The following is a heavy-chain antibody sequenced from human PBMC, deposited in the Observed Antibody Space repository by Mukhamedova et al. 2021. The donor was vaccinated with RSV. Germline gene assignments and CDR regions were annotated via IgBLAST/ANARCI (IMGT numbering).Heavy chain of an antibody. CDR3: ARVGNYDFSYYFDY. CDR2: ISSSGSTI. Sequence: GKGLEWVSYISSSGSTIYYADSVKGRFTISRDNAENSLYLQMNSLRAEDTAVYYCARVGNYDFSYYFDYWGQGTLVTVSS. D-gene: IGHD3-3*01. J-gene: IGHJ4*02. V-gene: IGHV3-48*03.